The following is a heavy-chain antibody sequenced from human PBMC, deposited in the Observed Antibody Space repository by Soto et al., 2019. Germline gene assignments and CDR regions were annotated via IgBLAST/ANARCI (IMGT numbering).Heavy chain of an antibody. D-gene: IGHD2-15*01. CDR1: GGSISSSSYY. CDR2: IYYSGST. Sequence: PSETLSLTCTVSGGSISSSSYYWGWIRQPPGKGLEWIGSIYYSGSTYYNPSLKSRVTISVDTSKNQFSLKLSSVTAADTAVYYCARHMGTKEWLLLYPRYYYYGMDVWGQGTTVTVSS. CDR3: ARHMGTKEWLLLYPRYYYYGMDV. V-gene: IGHV4-39*01. J-gene: IGHJ6*02.